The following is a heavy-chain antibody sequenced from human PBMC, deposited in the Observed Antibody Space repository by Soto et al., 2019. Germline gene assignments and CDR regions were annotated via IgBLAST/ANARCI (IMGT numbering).Heavy chain of an antibody. CDR2: IYHSGST. J-gene: IGHJ4*02. D-gene: IGHD3-10*01. CDR3: ARAIGWFGELLGGYYFDY. CDR1: GGSISSGGYS. Sequence: QLQLQESGSGLVKPSQTLSLTCAVSGGSISSGGYSWSWIRQPPGKGLEWIGYIYHSGSTYYNPSLEWRVTISVDRSNDQFSLKLSCVTAADTAVYFCARAIGWFGELLGGYYFDYWGQGTLVTVSS. V-gene: IGHV4-30-2*01.